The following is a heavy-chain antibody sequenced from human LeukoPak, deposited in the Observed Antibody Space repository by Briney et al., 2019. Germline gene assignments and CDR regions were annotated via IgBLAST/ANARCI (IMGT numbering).Heavy chain of an antibody. V-gene: IGHV3-53*01. D-gene: IGHD3-3*01. CDR3: ARGDPIGLAHDYWSPFDI. J-gene: IGHJ3*02. CDR2: LYSNYVA. CDR1: GFTVSSNY. Sequence: GGSLRLSCAASGFTVSSNYITWDRQAPGEGLEWVSVLYSNYVAQYADSVKGRFTISRDNSKNTVFLQMNNLGAGDSAVYYCARGDPIGLAHDYWSPFDIWGQGTVVTVSS.